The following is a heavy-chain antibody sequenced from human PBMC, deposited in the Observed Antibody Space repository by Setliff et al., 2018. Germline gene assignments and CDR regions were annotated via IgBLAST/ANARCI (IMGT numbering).Heavy chain of an antibody. Sequence: GGSLRLSCAASGFMFGSYAMHWVRQSPGKGLEWVAVISYDGSHQYYADYVRGRFTISRDDSKNTVSLQMSSLRAEDTAVYYCAKEIQPRRGPVYDSSGLAFDYWGQGTLVTVSS. CDR3: AKEIQPRRGPVYDSSGLAFDY. CDR1: GFMFGSYA. CDR2: ISYDGSHQ. D-gene: IGHD3-22*01. J-gene: IGHJ4*01. V-gene: IGHV3-30*04.